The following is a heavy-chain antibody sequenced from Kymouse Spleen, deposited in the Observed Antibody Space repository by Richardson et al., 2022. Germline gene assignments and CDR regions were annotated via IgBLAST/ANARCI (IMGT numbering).Heavy chain of an antibody. V-gene: IGHV3-23*04. D-gene: IGHD3-9*01. CDR2: ISGSGGST. CDR3: AKDSGTVNTLTYYDILTGYYNTYYYYYGMDV. Sequence: EVQLVESGGGLVQPGGSLRLSCAASGFTFSSYAMSWVRQAPGKGLEWVSAISGSGGSTYYADSVKGRFTISRDNSKNTLYLQMNSLRAEDTAVYYCAKDSGTVNTLTYYDILTGYYNTYYYYYGMDVWGQGTTVTVSS. J-gene: IGHJ6*02. CDR1: GFTFSSYA.